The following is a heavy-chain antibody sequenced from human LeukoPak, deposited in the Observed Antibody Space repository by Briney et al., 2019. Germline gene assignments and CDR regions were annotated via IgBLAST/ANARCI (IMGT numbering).Heavy chain of an antibody. V-gene: IGHV4-59*08. CDR1: GGSVTSSHY. D-gene: IGHD3-22*01. CDR3: ARLYDSSGYYYEGAFDI. J-gene: IGHJ3*02. Sequence: PSETLSLTCAVSGGSVTSSHYWSWIRQPPGKGLEWIGYIYYSGSTNYNPSLKSRVTIPVDTSKNQFSLKLSSVTAADTAVYYCARLYDSSGYYYEGAFDIWGQGTMVTVSS. CDR2: IYYSGST.